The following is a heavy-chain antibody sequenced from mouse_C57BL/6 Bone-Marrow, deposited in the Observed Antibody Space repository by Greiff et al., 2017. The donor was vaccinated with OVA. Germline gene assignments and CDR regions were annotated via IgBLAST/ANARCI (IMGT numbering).Heavy chain of an antibody. Sequence: QVQLQQPGAELVMPGASVKLSCKASGYTFTSYWMHWVKQRPGQGLEWIGEIDPSDSYTNYNQKFKGKSTLTVDKSSSTAYMQLSSLTSEDSAVYYCARTVVWYFDVWGTGTTVTVSS. CDR3: ARTVVWYFDV. J-gene: IGHJ1*03. CDR2: IDPSDSYT. V-gene: IGHV1-69*01. CDR1: GYTFTSYW. D-gene: IGHD1-1*02.